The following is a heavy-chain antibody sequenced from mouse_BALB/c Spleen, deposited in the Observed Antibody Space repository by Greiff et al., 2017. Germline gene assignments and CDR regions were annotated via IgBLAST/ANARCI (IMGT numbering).Heavy chain of an antibody. CDR1: GYSITSDYA. CDR3: ARDDGYHEGFAY. V-gene: IGHV3-2*02. J-gene: IGHJ3*01. CDR2: ISYSGST. D-gene: IGHD2-3*01. Sequence: EVKLVESGPGLVKPSQSLSLTCTVTGYSITSDYAWNWIRQFPGNKLEWMGYISYSGSTSYNPSLKSRISITRDTSKNQFFLQLNSVTTEDTATYYCARDDGYHEGFAYWGQGTLVTVSA.